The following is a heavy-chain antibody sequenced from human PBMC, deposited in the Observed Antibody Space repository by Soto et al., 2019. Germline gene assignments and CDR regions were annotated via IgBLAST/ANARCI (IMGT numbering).Heavy chain of an antibody. CDR1: GFSLSNARMG. V-gene: IGHV2-26*01. CDR3: ARLTTVTTYWYFDL. Sequence: QVTLKESGPVLVKPTETLTLTCTVSGFSLSNARMGVSWIRQHPGKALEWLAHIFSNDEKSYSTSLKSRLTISKDTSKSQVVLTMTNMDPVDTATYYCARLTTVTTYWYFDLWGRGTLVTVSS. CDR2: IFSNDEK. J-gene: IGHJ2*01. D-gene: IGHD4-17*01.